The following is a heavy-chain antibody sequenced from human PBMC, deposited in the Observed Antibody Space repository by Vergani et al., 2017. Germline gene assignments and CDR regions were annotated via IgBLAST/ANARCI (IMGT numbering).Heavy chain of an antibody. CDR2: IYYTGNT. Sequence: QLQLQESGPGLVKPSETLSLTCTVSGVSIGSNSYYWGWIRQPPGKGLGWIGTIYYTGNTYYNEYHKSRLTISVDTSKNQFSLNLTSVTAADTYVYYCTRHGSSGWAGYFQHWGQGTLVTASS. CDR3: TRHGSSGWAGYFQH. CDR1: GVSIGSNSYY. J-gene: IGHJ1*01. D-gene: IGHD6-19*01. V-gene: IGHV4-39*01.